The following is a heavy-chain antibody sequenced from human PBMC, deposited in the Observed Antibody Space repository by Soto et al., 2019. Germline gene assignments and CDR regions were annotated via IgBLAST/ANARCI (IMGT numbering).Heavy chain of an antibody. CDR3: ARLPYSYSGYDETYFDY. J-gene: IGHJ4*02. CDR2: IYHSGST. D-gene: IGHD5-12*01. CDR1: GYSITSGYY. Sequence: LSLTCAVSGYSITSGYYWGWIRQPPGKGLEWIGSIYHSGSTYYNPSLKSRVTISVDTPQKLFSLKLSSVTAADTAVYYCARLPYSYSGYDETYFDYWGQGTLVTVSS. V-gene: IGHV4-38-2*01.